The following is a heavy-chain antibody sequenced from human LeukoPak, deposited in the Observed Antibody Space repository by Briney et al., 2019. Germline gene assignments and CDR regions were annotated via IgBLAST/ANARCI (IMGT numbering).Heavy chain of an antibody. D-gene: IGHD5-24*01. V-gene: IGHV1-46*01. Sequence: ASVKVSCKASGYTFTSYYMHWVRQAPGQGLEWKGIINPSGGSTSYAQKFQGRVTMTRDTSTSTVYMELSSLRSEDTAVYYCARDFRVREAFDIWGQGTMVTVSS. J-gene: IGHJ3*02. CDR2: INPSGGST. CDR3: ARDFRVREAFDI. CDR1: GYTFTSYY.